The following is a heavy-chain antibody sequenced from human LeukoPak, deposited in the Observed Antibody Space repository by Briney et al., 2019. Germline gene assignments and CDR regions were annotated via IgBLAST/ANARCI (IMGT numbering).Heavy chain of an antibody. D-gene: IGHD3-22*01. CDR2: ISYDGSNK. V-gene: IGHV3-30*18. CDR1: GFTFSSYG. CDR3: AKGYYYDSSGHFQH. Sequence: GGSLRLSCAASGFTFSSYGMHWVRPAPGKGLEGVAVISYDGSNKYYADSVKGRFTISRDNAKNSLYLQMNSLRAEDTALYYCAKGYYYDSSGHFQHWGQGTLVTVSS. J-gene: IGHJ1*01.